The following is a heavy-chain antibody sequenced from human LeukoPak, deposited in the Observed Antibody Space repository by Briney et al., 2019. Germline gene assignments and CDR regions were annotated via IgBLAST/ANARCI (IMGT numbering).Heavy chain of an antibody. CDR1: GFTFSNYA. V-gene: IGHV3-30*04. D-gene: IGHD2/OR15-2a*01. Sequence: GGSLRLSCAASGFTFSNYAMHWVRQAPGKGLEWVAVISYDGSDKFYADSEKGRLTISRDNSKDTMYLQMISLTAEDTAVYYCERDSLFLGITTFDSWGQGTLVTVSS. J-gene: IGHJ4*02. CDR2: ISYDGSDK. CDR3: ERDSLFLGITTFDS.